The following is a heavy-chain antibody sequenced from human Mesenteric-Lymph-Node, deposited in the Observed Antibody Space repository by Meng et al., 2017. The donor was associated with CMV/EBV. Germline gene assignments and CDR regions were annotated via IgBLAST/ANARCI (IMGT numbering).Heavy chain of an antibody. V-gene: IGHV3-7*01. Sequence: GGSLRLSCAASGFTVSSNYMSWVRQAPGKGLEWVANIKQDGSEKYYVDSVKGRFTISRDNAKNSLYLQMNSLRAEDTAVYYCARETGAVAGFYYYYGMDVWGQGTTVTVSS. CDR1: GFTVSSNY. CDR3: ARETGAVAGFYYYYGMDV. J-gene: IGHJ6*02. CDR2: IKQDGSEK. D-gene: IGHD6-19*01.